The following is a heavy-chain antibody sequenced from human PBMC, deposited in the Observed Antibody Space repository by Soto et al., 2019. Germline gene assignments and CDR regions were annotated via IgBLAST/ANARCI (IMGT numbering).Heavy chain of an antibody. Sequence: PGGSLRLSCEVSEFTFSACAMHWVRQSPGKGLEWVAVISSDGSNYYYEDSVKGRFTISRDNSKNTLYLQMDSLRAEDTAVYYCAKEVGTAMTAITNWQFDLWGRGTLVTVSS. CDR1: EFTFSACA. J-gene: IGHJ2*01. V-gene: IGHV3-30*18. CDR2: ISSDGSNY. D-gene: IGHD2-21*02. CDR3: AKEVGTAMTAITNWQFDL.